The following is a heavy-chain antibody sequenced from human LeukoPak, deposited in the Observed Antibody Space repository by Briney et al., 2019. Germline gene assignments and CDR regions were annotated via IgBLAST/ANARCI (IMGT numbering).Heavy chain of an antibody. V-gene: IGHV1-18*01. CDR1: GCAFTSYA. Sequence: GASVKVSCKASGCAFTSYAISWVRQAPGQGLEWMGWISAYNGNTNYAQKLQGRVTVTTDTSTSTAYMELRSLRSDDTAVYYCARAQGTSFDYWGQGTLVTVSS. D-gene: IGHD1-1*01. CDR2: ISAYNGNT. J-gene: IGHJ4*02. CDR3: ARAQGTSFDY.